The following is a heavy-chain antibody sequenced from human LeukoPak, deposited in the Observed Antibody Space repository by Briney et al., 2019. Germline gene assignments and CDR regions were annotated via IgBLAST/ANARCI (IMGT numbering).Heavy chain of an antibody. CDR3: ARDGELSFPNWFDP. CDR1: TFSFSDYS. CDR2: ISTSGNNI. D-gene: IGHD3-16*02. Sequence: GGSLRLSCAASTFSFSDYSMNWIRQAPGKGLEWVAYISTSGNNIFYGDSVRGRFTISRDNANNSVSLQMNSLRAEDTAVYYCARDGELSFPNWFDPWGQGTLVTVSS. V-gene: IGHV3-11*01. J-gene: IGHJ5*02.